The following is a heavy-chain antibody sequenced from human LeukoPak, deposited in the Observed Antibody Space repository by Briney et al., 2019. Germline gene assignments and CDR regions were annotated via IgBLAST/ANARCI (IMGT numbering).Heavy chain of an antibody. Sequence: SETLSLTCTVSGGSTSSYYWSWIRQPPGKGLEWIGYISYSGSTNYNPSLKSRVTIAVDTSKNQFSLKLSSVTAADTAAYYCARVGAYAFDIWGQGTMVSVSS. CDR1: GGSTSSYY. CDR2: ISYSGST. D-gene: IGHD1-26*01. V-gene: IGHV4-59*01. CDR3: ARVGAYAFDI. J-gene: IGHJ3*02.